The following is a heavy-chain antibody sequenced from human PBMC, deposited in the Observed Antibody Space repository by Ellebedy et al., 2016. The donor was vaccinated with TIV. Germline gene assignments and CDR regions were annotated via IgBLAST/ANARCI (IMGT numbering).Heavy chain of an antibody. Sequence: PGGSLRLSCAASGFTFSNYGMHWVRQVPGKGLEWVAVISDDGTNKYTVKGRFTISRDNSKNTLYLQMNSLRAEDTAIYYCAKDSGLDGAGNLEDWGQGTLVTVSS. J-gene: IGHJ4*02. CDR3: AKDSGLDGAGNLED. D-gene: IGHD1-26*01. V-gene: IGHV3-30*18. CDR1: GFTFSNYG. CDR2: ISDDGTNK.